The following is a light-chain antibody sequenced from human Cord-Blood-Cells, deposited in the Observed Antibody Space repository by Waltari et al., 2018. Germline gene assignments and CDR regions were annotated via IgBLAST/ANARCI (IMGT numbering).Light chain of an antibody. J-gene: IGLJ2*01. CDR2: DVS. Sequence: QSALTQPASVSGSPGQSITISCTGTSSDVGGYNFASCYQQHPGKAPKLMIYDVSNRPSGVSNRFSGSKSGNTASLTISGLQAEDEADYYCSSYTSSSTLVVFGGGTKLTVL. V-gene: IGLV2-14*01. CDR1: SSDVGGYNF. CDR3: SSYTSSSTLVV.